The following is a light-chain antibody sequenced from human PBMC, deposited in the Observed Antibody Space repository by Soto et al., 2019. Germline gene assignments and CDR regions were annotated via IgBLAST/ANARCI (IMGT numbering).Light chain of an antibody. J-gene: IGKJ1*01. CDR2: GAS. V-gene: IGKV3-15*01. Sequence: EIVMTQSPATLSVSPGERATLSCRASQSVSTDLAWYQQKPGQAPRLLIFGASTRATGIPARFSGSGSGTEFILTISSLQSEDSAVYYCHQYNYWPPETFGQGTKVDI. CDR1: QSVSTD. CDR3: HQYNYWPPET.